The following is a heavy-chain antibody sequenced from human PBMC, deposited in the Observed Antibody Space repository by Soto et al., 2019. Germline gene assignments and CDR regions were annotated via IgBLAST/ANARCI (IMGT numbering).Heavy chain of an antibody. D-gene: IGHD3-10*01. J-gene: IGHJ5*01. V-gene: IGHV3-23*01. CDR2: ITGSGETT. CDR3: AQLGAGPDRHTCDS. CDR1: GFTFSSYT. Sequence: EVQLLASGGGLAQPGGSLRISCVASGFTFSSYTMSWVRQAAGKGPEWVSAITGSGETTKSAYSVRGRFTMSRDNAENTLYLQMNSLKAEDTAVYYCAQLGAGPDRHTCDSWGQGTQVTVS.